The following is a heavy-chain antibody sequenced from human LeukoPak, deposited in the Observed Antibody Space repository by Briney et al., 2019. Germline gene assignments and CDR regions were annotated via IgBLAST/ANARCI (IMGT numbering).Heavy chain of an antibody. CDR1: VGSTSSSKW. Sequence: PSETLSLTCVVSVGSTSSSKWWSWVRQPPGKGLEWIGEIYHSGSTNYNPSLKSRVTISVDKSKNQFSLKLSSVTAADTAVYYCASAPPMGGAGSYLDNWGQGTLVTVSS. V-gene: IGHV4-4*02. D-gene: IGHD3-10*01. J-gene: IGHJ4*02. CDR2: IYHSGST. CDR3: ASAPPMGGAGSYLDN.